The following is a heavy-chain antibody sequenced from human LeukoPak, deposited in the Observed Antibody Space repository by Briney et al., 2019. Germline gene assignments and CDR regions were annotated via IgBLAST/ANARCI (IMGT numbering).Heavy chain of an antibody. CDR3: VKSPGSGWPV. V-gene: IGHV3-64D*06. J-gene: IGHJ4*02. Sequence: GGSLRLSCAASGFTFSSFAMHWVRQAPGKGLEYLSAISSDGSRTYYADSVKGRFTISRDNSKNPLYFEMSSLRVEDTAVYYCVKSPGSGWPVWGQGTLLTVSS. CDR2: ISSDGSRT. D-gene: IGHD6-19*01. CDR1: GFTFSSFA.